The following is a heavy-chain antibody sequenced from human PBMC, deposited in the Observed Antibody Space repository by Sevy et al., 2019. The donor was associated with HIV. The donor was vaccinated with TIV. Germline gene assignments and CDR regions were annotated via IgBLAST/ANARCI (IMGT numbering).Heavy chain of an antibody. CDR3: TTKKDFWSGYFYFDY. CDR2: IKSNTDGGTT. V-gene: IGHV3-15*01. J-gene: IGHJ4*02. CDR1: GFTFSKAW. D-gene: IGHD3-3*01. Sequence: GGSLRLSCAASGFTFSKAWMSWVRQAPGRGLEWVGRIKSNTDGGTTDYAEPVKGRFTISRDDSKNTLYLQVNSLKTDDTAVYYCTTKKDFWSGYFYFDYWGQGTLVTVSS.